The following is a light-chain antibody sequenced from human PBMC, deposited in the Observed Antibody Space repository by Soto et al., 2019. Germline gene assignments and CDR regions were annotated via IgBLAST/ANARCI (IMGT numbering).Light chain of an antibody. V-gene: IGKV3-11*01. CDR3: QQRSSCPQLT. CDR1: QSVGIN. CDR2: DAS. Sequence: EIVLTQSPATLSLSPGERATLSCRASQSVGINFAWYQHKPGQAPRLLIYDASNRATGIPARFSGSGSGTDFTLAISSLDHEDFAVYYCQQRSSCPQLTVGGGTKVEI. J-gene: IGKJ4*01.